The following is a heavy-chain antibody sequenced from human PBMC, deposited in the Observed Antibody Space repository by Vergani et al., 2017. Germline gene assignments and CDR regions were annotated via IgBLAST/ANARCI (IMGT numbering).Heavy chain of an antibody. CDR1: GFTFSSYS. V-gene: IGHV3-21*01. Sequence: EVQLVESGGGLVQPGGSLRLSCAASGFTFSSYSMNWVRQAPGKGLEWVSSISSSSSYIYYADSVKGRFTISRDNAKNSLYLQMNSLRAEDTAVYYCARDLGDYGDPYYFDYWGQGTLVTVSS. CDR3: ARDLGDYGDPYYFDY. CDR2: ISSSSSYI. D-gene: IGHD4-17*01. J-gene: IGHJ4*02.